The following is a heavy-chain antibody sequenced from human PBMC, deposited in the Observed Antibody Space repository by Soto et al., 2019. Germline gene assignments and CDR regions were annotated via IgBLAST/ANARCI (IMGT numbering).Heavy chain of an antibody. CDR3: ARAGYYGSGSYLWFDY. CDR1: GGSISSSSYY. J-gene: IGHJ4*02. V-gene: IGHV4-39*01. D-gene: IGHD3-10*01. Sequence: QLQLQESGPGLVKPSETLSLTCTVSGGSISSSSYYWGWIRQPPGKGLEWIGSIYYSGSTYYNPSLKSRVTMSVDTSKIQFSLKLSSVTAADTAVYYCARAGYYGSGSYLWFDYWGQGTLVTVSS. CDR2: IYYSGST.